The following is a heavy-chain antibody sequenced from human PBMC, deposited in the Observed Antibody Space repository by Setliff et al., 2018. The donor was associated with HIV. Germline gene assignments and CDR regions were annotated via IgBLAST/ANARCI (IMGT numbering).Heavy chain of an antibody. V-gene: IGHV4-34*01. CDR1: GGSFSGYY. CDR2: INHRGST. CDR3: ARGARLLAGYSDRWDYYYMAV. Sequence: PSETLSLTCAVYGGSFSGYYWSWIRQPPGKGLEWIGEINHRGSTNYNPSLKSRVTISVDTSKNQFSLKVNSVTAADTAVYYCARGARLLAGYSDRWDYYYMAVWGKGTTVTVSS. D-gene: IGHD6-13*01. J-gene: IGHJ6*03.